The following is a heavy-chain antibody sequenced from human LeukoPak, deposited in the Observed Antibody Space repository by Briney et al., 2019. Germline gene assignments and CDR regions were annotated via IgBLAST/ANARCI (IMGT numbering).Heavy chain of an antibody. Sequence: PGGSRILSCAASGFAFSSFGMHWVRQAPGKGLEWVAVIWYDGTNKYYADSVKGRFTISRDNSKNTLYLQMNSLRAEDTAVYYCARATVTRWFDPWGQGTLVTVSS. CDR1: GFAFSSFG. D-gene: IGHD4-17*01. V-gene: IGHV3-33*01. CDR2: IWYDGTNK. CDR3: ARATVTRWFDP. J-gene: IGHJ5*02.